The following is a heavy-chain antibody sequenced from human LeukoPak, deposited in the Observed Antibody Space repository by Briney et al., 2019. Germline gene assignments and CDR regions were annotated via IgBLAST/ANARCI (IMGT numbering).Heavy chain of an antibody. V-gene: IGHV3-9*01. CDR1: GFTFDDYA. Sequence: GGSLRLSCAASGFTFDDYAMHWVRQAPGKGLEWVSGISWNSGSIGYADSVKGRFTISRDNAKNSLYLQMNSLRAEDTALYYCARESPVLYGMDVWGQGTTVTVSS. CDR2: ISWNSGSI. CDR3: ARESPVLYGMDV. D-gene: IGHD6-6*01. J-gene: IGHJ6*02.